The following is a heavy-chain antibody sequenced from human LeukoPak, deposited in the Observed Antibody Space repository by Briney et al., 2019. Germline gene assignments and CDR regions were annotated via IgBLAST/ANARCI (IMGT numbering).Heavy chain of an antibody. J-gene: IGHJ4*02. D-gene: IGHD4-23*01. CDR3: VRVDNGGNYFDY. CDR2: IYHSGST. Sequence: SETLSLTCTVSGYSISSGYYWGWIRQPPGKGLEWIGSIYHSGSTYYNPSLKSRLTISADTSKNQFSLRLSSVTAADTAVYYCVRVDNGGNYFDYWGQGTLVTVSS. V-gene: IGHV4-38-2*02. CDR1: GYSISSGYY.